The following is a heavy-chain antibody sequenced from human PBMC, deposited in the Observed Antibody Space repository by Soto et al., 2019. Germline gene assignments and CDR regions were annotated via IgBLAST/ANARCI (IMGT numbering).Heavy chain of an antibody. CDR3: AREANTSGYYQDY. CDR2: INGDGSST. CDR1: GFTFSTYY. Sequence: PGGSLRLSCAASGFTFSTYYMHWVRQVPGKGLVWVSRINGDGSSTSYADSVKGRFTISRDNAKNTLYLQMNSLRAEDTAVFYCAREANTSGYYQDYWGHGTLVTVSS. D-gene: IGHD3-22*01. J-gene: IGHJ4*01. V-gene: IGHV3-74*01.